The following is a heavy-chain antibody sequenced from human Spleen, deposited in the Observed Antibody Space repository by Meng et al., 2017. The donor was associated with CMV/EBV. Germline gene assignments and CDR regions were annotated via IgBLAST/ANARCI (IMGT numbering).Heavy chain of an antibody. J-gene: IGHJ4*02. D-gene: IGHD1-26*01. Sequence: GSLRLSCTVSGGSTTSYYWTWIRQPPGKGLEWIGYIYYNGRTSYNPSLKGRVTISVDTSKNQFSLKLSSVTAADTALYYCARGGYSGSYSPFDYWGQGTLVTVSS. CDR1: GGSTTSYY. V-gene: IGHV4-59*08. CDR2: IYYNGRT. CDR3: ARGGYSGSYSPFDY.